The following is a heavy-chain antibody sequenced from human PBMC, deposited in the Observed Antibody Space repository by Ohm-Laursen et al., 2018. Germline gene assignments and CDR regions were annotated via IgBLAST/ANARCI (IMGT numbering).Heavy chain of an antibody. Sequence: SDTLSLTCAVYGGSFSGYYWSWIRQPPGKGLEWIGEINHSGSTNYNPSLKSRVTISVDTSKNQFSLKLSSVTAADTAMYYCARDFSLVVVGGGHWGQGTLVTVSS. D-gene: IGHD2-15*01. J-gene: IGHJ4*02. CDR2: INHSGST. CDR1: GGSFSGYY. V-gene: IGHV4-34*01. CDR3: ARDFSLVVVGGGH.